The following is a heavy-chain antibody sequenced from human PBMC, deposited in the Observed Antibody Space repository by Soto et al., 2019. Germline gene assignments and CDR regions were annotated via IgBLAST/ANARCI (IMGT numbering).Heavy chain of an antibody. D-gene: IGHD3-3*02. CDR1: GFTFGSYW. Sequence: EVQLVESGGGLVQPGGFLRLSCAASGFTFGSYWMHWVRLAPGKGLVWVSRISADGSSTDYADSVKGRFAISRDNAKNPLFIQMSSLRAEDTAVYYGARAPVASFVLDPWGQGTLVSVSS. J-gene: IGHJ5*02. V-gene: IGHV3-74*01. CDR2: ISADGSST. CDR3: ARAPVASFVLDP.